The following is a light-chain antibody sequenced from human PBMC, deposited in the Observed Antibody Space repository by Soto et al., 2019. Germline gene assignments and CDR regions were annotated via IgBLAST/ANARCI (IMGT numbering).Light chain of an antibody. Sequence: VLTQSPATLSLSPGERATLSCRVSQSIHTSLAWYQQKSGKPPRLVIYDSTLRANGVPDRFGGSRSGTEFTLPSNSLEPEDLAVYYCQQRNVWPASTFSQGTRLENK. J-gene: IGKJ5*01. CDR1: QSIHTS. CDR3: QQRNVWPAST. V-gene: IGKV3-11*01. CDR2: DST.